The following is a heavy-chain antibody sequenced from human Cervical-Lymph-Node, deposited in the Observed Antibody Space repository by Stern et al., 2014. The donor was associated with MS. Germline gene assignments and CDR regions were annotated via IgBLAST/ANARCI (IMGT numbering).Heavy chain of an antibody. Sequence: QVQLQESGPGLVKPSETLSLTCTVSGGSISSYYWSWIRQPPGKGLEWIGYIYYRGSTTYNPSLKGRFNKSVDPSTIHFPPKTSTVTAADTAVYYCARERPPRHFDYWGQGTLVTVSS. V-gene: IGHV4-59*01. CDR2: IYYRGST. J-gene: IGHJ4*02. CDR3: ARERPPRHFDY. CDR1: GGSISSYY.